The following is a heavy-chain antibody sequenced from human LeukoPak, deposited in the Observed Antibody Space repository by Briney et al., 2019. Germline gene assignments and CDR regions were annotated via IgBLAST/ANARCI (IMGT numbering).Heavy chain of an antibody. V-gene: IGHV1-2*02. J-gene: IGHJ4*02. Sequence: ASVKVSCKASGYTFTGYYMHWVRQAPGQGLEWMGWINPDSGGTNFAQKFQGRVNMTRDTSISTAYMDLSRLRSDDTAVYYCAREAAVAGTGVYFDYWGQGTLVTVSS. D-gene: IGHD6-19*01. CDR1: GYTFTGYY. CDR3: AREAAVAGTGVYFDY. CDR2: INPDSGGT.